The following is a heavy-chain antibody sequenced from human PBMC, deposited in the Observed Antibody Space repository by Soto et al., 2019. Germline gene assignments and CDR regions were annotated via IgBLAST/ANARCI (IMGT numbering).Heavy chain of an antibody. CDR1: GFTFSSFA. D-gene: IGHD3-10*01. CDR3: AKRREGGYYIFDY. J-gene: IGHJ4*02. V-gene: IGHV3-23*01. CDR2: ISGSGEST. Sequence: GGSLRLSCAASGFTFSSFAMSWVRQAPGKGLEWVSSISGSGESTYYADSVKGRLSISRDNSKNTLYLQMNSLRAEDTAVYYCAKRREGGYYIFDYWGQGTPVTVSS.